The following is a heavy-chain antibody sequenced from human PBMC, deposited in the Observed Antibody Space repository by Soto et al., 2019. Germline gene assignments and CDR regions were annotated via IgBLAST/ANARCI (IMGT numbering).Heavy chain of an antibody. CDR3: ARARATIAAAAIFDC. D-gene: IGHD6-13*01. Sequence: SETLSLTCAVSGGSISTSNWWSWVRQPPGKGLEWIGEVYRTGSTTHNPSLESRLTISVDKSKNQFSLKLTSVTAADTAVYYCARARATIAAAAIFDCWGQGTLVTVSS. J-gene: IGHJ4*02. V-gene: IGHV4-4*02. CDR1: GGSISTSNW. CDR2: VYRTGST.